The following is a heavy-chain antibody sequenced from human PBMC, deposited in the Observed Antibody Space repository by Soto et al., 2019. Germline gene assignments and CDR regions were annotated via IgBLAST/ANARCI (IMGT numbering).Heavy chain of an antibody. Sequence: EVQLVESGGGLVQPGRSLRLSCAASGFTFDDYAMHWVRQAPGKGLEWVSGISWNSGSIGYADSVKGRFTISRDNAKNSLYLQMNSLRAEDMALYYCAKDSVGGSSFYYFDYWGQGTLVTVSS. CDR3: AKDSVGGSSFYYFDY. J-gene: IGHJ4*02. D-gene: IGHD6-6*01. CDR2: ISWNSGSI. CDR1: GFTFDDYA. V-gene: IGHV3-9*03.